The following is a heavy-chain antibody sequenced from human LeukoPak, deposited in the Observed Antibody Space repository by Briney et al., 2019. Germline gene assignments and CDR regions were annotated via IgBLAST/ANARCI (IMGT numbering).Heavy chain of an antibody. V-gene: IGHV4-59*01. CDR2: IYYSGST. J-gene: IGHJ4*02. CDR3: ARGPPDTAMVFFDY. D-gene: IGHD5-18*01. CDR1: GGSISSYY. Sequence: PSETLSLTCTVSGGSISSYYWSWIRQPPGKGLEWIGYIYYSGSTNYNPSLKSRVTISVDTSKNQFSLKLSSVTAADTAVYYCARGPPDTAMVFFDYWGQGTLVTVSS.